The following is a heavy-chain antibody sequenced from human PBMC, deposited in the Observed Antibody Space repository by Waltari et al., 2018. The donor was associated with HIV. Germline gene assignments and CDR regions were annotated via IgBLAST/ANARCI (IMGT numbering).Heavy chain of an antibody. CDR1: GGSISSGDYY. CDR2: IYYSGST. D-gene: IGHD6-13*01. J-gene: IGHJ5*02. CDR3: ARAHLAAAGTRWFDP. V-gene: IGHV4-30-4*01. Sequence: QVQLQESGPGLVKPSQTLSLTCTVSGGSISSGDYYWSWIRQPPGKGLEWIGYIYYSGSTYYNPSLKSRVTISVHTAKNQFSLKLISVTAADTAVYYCARAHLAAAGTRWFDPWGQGTLVTVSS.